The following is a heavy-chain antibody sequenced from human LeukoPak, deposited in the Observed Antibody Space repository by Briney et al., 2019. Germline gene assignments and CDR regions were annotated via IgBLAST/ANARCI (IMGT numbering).Heavy chain of an antibody. J-gene: IGHJ4*02. V-gene: IGHV3-21*01. CDR2: ISSSSSYI. D-gene: IGHD6-6*01. CDR1: GFTFSSYS. CDR3: ARAGRSSTPYIHDYYFDY. Sequence: GGSLRLSCAASGFTFSSYSMTWVRQAPGKGLEWVSSISSSSSYIYYADSVKGRFTISRDNAKNSLYLQMNSLRAEDTAVYYCARAGRSSTPYIHDYYFDYWGQGTLVTVSS.